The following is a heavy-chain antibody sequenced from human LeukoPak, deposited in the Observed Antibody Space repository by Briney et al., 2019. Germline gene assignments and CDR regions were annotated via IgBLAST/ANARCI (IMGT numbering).Heavy chain of an antibody. CDR2: IYYSGST. V-gene: IGHV4-30-4*01. CDR3: AIVTRYCSGGSCPPYYYYGMDV. J-gene: IGHJ6*02. Sequence: PSETLSLTCTVSGGSISSGDYYWSWIRQPPGKGLEWIGYIYYSGSTYYNPSLKSRVTISVDTSKNQFSLKLSSVTAADTAVYYCAIVTRYCSGGSCPPYYYYGMDVWGQGTTVTVSS. D-gene: IGHD2-15*01. CDR1: GGSISSGDYY.